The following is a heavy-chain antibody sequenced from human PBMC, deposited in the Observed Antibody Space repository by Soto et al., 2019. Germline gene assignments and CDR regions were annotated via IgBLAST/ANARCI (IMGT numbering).Heavy chain of an antibody. CDR3: ATGSGSYRYFDY. CDR2: FDPEDGET. J-gene: IGHJ4*02. Sequence: ASVKVSCKVTGYTLTELSMHWVRQAPGKGLEWMGGFDPEDGETIYAQKFQGRVTMTEDTSTDTAYMELSSLRSEDTAVYYCATGSGSYRYFDYWGQGTLVTVSS. D-gene: IGHD3-10*01. CDR1: GYTLTELS. V-gene: IGHV1-24*01.